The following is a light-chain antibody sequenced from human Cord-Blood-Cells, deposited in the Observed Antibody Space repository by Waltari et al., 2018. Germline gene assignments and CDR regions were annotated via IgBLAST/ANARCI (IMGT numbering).Light chain of an antibody. V-gene: IGKV3-15*01. CDR1: QSVSSN. CDR3: QQYNNLPRT. CDR2: GAS. J-gene: IGKJ1*01. Sequence: EIEMTQSPATLPVSTGERATLTCRASQSVSSNLAWYQQKPGQAPRLLIDGASTRATGIPARFSGSGSGKEFTLTISSLQSEDFAVYYCQQYNNLPRTFGQGTKVEIK.